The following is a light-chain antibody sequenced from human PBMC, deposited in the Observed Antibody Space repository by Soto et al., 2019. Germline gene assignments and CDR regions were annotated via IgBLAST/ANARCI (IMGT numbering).Light chain of an antibody. CDR1: LSDVDGCNC. J-gene: IGLJ2*01. V-gene: IGLV2-8*01. CDR3: SSYAGNNVI. CDR2: DVA. Sequence: QSVLTQPPSASGSPGQSVTISCTGTLSDVDGCNCVSWYQQHPGKAPKLMIYDVAKRPSGVPDRFSGSRSGTTASLTVSGLQAEDEANYYCSSYAGNNVIFGGGTKLTVL.